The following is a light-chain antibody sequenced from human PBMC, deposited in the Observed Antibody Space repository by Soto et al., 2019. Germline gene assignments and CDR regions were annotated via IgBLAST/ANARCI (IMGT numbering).Light chain of an antibody. J-gene: IGLJ1*01. CDR3: LSYTTSSSYV. V-gene: IGLV2-14*01. CDR2: EVS. CDR1: SSDVGAYNY. Sequence: QSALTQPASVSGSPGQSVTISCTGTSSDVGAYNYVSWYQLHPGKAPKLLISEVSNRPSGVSSRFSGSKSGNTASLTISGLQAEDEADYYCLSYTTSSSYVFGTGTKVTVL.